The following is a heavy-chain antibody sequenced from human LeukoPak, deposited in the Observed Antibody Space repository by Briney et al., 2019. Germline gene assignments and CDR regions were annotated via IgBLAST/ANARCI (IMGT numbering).Heavy chain of an antibody. D-gene: IGHD6-19*01. CDR3: AKYTIGESPLSSGWNSLDY. CDR1: GFTFSSYG. CDR2: ISYDGSNK. J-gene: IGHJ4*02. Sequence: PGRSLRLSCAASGFTFSSYGMHWVRQAPGKGLEWVAVISYDGSNKYYADSVKGRFTISRDNSKDTLYLQMNSLRAEDTAVYYSAKYTIGESPLSSGWNSLDYWGQGTLVTVSS. V-gene: IGHV3-30*18.